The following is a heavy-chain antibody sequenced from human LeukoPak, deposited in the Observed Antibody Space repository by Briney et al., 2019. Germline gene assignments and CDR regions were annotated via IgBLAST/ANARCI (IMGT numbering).Heavy chain of an antibody. CDR2: IRYDGSNK. CDR1: GFTFSSYG. J-gene: IGHJ4*02. D-gene: IGHD2-21*01. V-gene: IGHV3-30*02. Sequence: GGSLRLSCAASGFTFSSYGMHWVRQAPGKGLEWVAFIRYDGSNKYYADSVKGRFTISRDNSKNTLYLQMNSLRAEDTAVYYCAPRVVVISAPFDYWGQGTLVTVSS. CDR3: APRVVVISAPFDY.